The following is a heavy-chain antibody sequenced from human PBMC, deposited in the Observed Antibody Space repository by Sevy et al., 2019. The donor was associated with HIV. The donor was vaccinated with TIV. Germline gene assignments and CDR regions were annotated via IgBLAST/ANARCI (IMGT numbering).Heavy chain of an antibody. Sequence: SETLSLTCAVSGGSISSSNWWSWVRQPPGKRLEWIGEIYHSGSTNYNPSLKSRVTISVDKSKNQFSLKLSSVTAADTAVYYCARAGRYCSSTSCYESYYYGMDVWGQGTTVAVS. V-gene: IGHV4-4*02. CDR2: IYHSGST. J-gene: IGHJ6*02. CDR3: ARAGRYCSSTSCYESYYYGMDV. D-gene: IGHD2-2*01. CDR1: GGSISSSNW.